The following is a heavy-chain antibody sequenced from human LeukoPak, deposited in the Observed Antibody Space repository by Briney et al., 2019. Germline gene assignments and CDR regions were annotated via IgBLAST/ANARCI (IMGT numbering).Heavy chain of an antibody. D-gene: IGHD3-16*01. CDR1: GYTFTSYD. V-gene: IGHV1-8*01. Sequence: ASVKVSCKASGYTFTSYDINWVRQATGQGLEWMGWMNPNSGNTGYAQKFQGRVTMTRNTSISTAYMELSSLRAEDTAVYYCARTLTGYYDYVWGSNYYFDYWGQGTLVTVSS. CDR2: MNPNSGNT. J-gene: IGHJ4*02. CDR3: ARTLTGYYDYVWGSNYYFDY.